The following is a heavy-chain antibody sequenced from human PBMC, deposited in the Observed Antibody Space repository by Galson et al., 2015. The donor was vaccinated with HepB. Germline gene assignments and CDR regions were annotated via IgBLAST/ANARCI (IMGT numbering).Heavy chain of an antibody. J-gene: IGHJ4*02. CDR3: AKDSYHSIAARDFDY. CDR2: ISGSGGST. Sequence: SLRLSCAASGFTFSSYAMSWVRQAPGKGLEWVSAISGSGGSTYYADSVKGRFTISRDNSKNTLYLQMNSLRAEDTAVYYCAKDSYHSIAARDFDYWGQGTLVTVSS. CDR1: GFTFSSYA. V-gene: IGHV3-23*01. D-gene: IGHD6-6*01.